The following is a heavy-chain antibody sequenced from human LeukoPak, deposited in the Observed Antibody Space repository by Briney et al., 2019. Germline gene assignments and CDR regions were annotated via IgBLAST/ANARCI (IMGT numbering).Heavy chain of an antibody. CDR3: ASDIVVVPAAIDSAFDI. V-gene: IGHV3-21*01. CDR2: ISSSSSYI. D-gene: IGHD2-2*02. CDR1: GFTFSSYS. Sequence: GGSLRLSCAASGFTFSSYSMNWVRQAPGKGLEWVSSISSSSSYIYYADSVKGRFTISRDNAKNSLYLQMNSLRAEDTAVYYCASDIVVVPAAIDSAFDIWGQGTMVTVSS. J-gene: IGHJ3*02.